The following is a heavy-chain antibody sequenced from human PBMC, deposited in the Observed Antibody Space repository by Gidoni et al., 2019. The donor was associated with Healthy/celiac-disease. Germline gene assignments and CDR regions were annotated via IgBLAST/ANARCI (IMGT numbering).Heavy chain of an antibody. Sequence: EVQLVESGGGLVQPGGSLILSCAASGFTVSSNYMSWVRQAPGKGLEWVSVIYSGGSTYYADSVKGRFTISRDNSKNTLYLQMNSLRAEDTAVYYCARDQVADGYNLFDYWGQGTLVTVSS. D-gene: IGHD5-12*01. J-gene: IGHJ4*02. CDR3: ARDQVADGYNLFDY. CDR2: IYSGGST. CDR1: GFTVSSNY. V-gene: IGHV3-66*01.